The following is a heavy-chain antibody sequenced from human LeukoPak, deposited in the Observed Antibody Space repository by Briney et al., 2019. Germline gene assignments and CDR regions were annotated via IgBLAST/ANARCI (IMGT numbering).Heavy chain of an antibody. Sequence: SETLSLTCTVSGGSTSSHSFYWGWIRQPPGKGLEWIGSIYYSGSTYYNPSLKSRVTISVDTSKNQFSLKLSSVTAADTAVYYCAREEVDTAMVFFVWPSFFDYWGQGTLVTVSS. V-gene: IGHV4-39*07. J-gene: IGHJ4*02. CDR1: GGSTSSHSFY. CDR3: AREEVDTAMVFFVWPSFFDY. D-gene: IGHD5-18*01. CDR2: IYYSGST.